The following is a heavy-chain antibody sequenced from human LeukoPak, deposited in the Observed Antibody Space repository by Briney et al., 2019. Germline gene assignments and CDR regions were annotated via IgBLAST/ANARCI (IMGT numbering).Heavy chain of an antibody. CDR1: GYSISSGYY. CDR2: IYHSGST. J-gene: IGHJ5*02. Sequence: PSETLSLTCTVSGYSISSGYYWGWIRQPPGKGLEWIGSIYHSGSTYYNPSLKSRVTISVDTSKNQFSLKLSSVTAADTAVYYCARGGGYSRTGWFDPWGQGTLVTVSS. D-gene: IGHD5-12*01. CDR3: ARGGGYSRTGWFDP. V-gene: IGHV4-38-2*02.